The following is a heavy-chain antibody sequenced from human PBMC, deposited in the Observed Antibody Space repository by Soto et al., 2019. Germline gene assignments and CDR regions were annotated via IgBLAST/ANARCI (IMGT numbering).Heavy chain of an antibody. CDR2: INHSGST. CDR3: ARVRYSDNWHGLIDF. Sequence: PSETLSLTCAVYGGSFSAYYWSWIRQPPGKGLEWIGEINHSGSTNYNPSLKSRVTISMDTAKNQFSLHLSSVTAADTAVYFCARVRYSDNWHGLIDFWGLGSLVTVSS. J-gene: IGHJ4*02. CDR1: GGSFSAYY. D-gene: IGHD4-4*01. V-gene: IGHV4-34*01.